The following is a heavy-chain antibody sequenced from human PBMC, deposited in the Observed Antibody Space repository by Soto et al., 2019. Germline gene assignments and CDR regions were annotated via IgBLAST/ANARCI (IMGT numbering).Heavy chain of an antibody. J-gene: IGHJ4*02. CDR1: GFTFSSYG. Sequence: QLQLVESGGGVVQPGRSLRLSCAASGFTFSSYGMHWGRQAPGKGLEWVAVISYDGSNKYYADSVKGRFTISRDNSKNTLYLQMNSLRAEDTAVYYCAKPEVGENYYFDYWGQGTLVTVSS. CDR3: AKPEVGENYYFDY. D-gene: IGHD1-26*01. CDR2: ISYDGSNK. V-gene: IGHV3-30*18.